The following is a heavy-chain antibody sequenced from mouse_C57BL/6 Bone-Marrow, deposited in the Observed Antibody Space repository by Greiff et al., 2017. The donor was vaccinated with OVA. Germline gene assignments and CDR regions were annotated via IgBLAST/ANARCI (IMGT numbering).Heavy chain of an antibody. CDR2: IDPSDSYT. J-gene: IGHJ2*01. Sequence: VQLQQPGAELVKPGASVKLSCKASGYTFTSYWMQWVKQRPGQGLEWIGEIDPSDSYTNYNQKFKGKATLTVDTSSSTAYMQLSSLTSEDSAVYYCARWGGPLFDYWGQGTTLTVSS. CDR3: ARWGGPLFDY. D-gene: IGHD1-1*02. CDR1: GYTFTSYW. V-gene: IGHV1-50*01.